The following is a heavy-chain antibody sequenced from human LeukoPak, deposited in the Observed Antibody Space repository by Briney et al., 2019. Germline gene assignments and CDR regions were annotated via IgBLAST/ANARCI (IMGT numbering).Heavy chain of an antibody. CDR1: GYSIRSGHY. D-gene: IGHD1-1*01. CDR2: INHSGIT. J-gene: IGHJ5*02. CDR3: AKAGTTGIHHWFDP. V-gene: IGHV4-38-2*01. Sequence: SETLSLTCAVSGYSIRSGHYWGWIRQSPGKGLEWIGSINHSGITEYNPSLKSRVTLSVDTSKNQFSLKLSSVTAADTAVYYCAKAGTTGIHHWFDPWGQGNLVTVSS.